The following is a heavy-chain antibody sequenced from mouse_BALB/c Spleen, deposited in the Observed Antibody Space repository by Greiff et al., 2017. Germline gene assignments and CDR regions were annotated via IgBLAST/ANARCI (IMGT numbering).Heavy chain of an antibody. CDR1: GFNIKDTY. D-gene: IGHD1-1*01. V-gene: IGHV14-3*02. J-gene: IGHJ2*01. CDR3: ARADYYGSSYEGVDY. Sequence: VHVKQSGAELVKPGASVKLSCTASGFNIKDTYMHWVKQRPEQGLEWIGRIDPANGNTKYDPKFQGKATITADTSSNTAYLQLSSLTSEDTAVYYCARADYYGSSYEGVDYWGQGTTLTVSS. CDR2: IDPANGNT.